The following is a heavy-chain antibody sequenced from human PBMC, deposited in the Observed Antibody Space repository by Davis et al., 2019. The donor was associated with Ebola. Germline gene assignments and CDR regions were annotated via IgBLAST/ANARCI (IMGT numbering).Heavy chain of an antibody. CDR3: ARMVRGLTRYYFDY. CDR1: GFSFSRYA. CDR2: FSTVGSNT. J-gene: IGHJ4*02. Sequence: PGGSLRLSCAASGFSFSRYAMSWVRPAPGEGLEWVSSFSTVGSNTYYGDSVRGRFTISRDNSKNTLSLQMNSLRAEDTAVYYCARMVRGLTRYYFDYWGQGSLVIVSS. D-gene: IGHD3-10*01. V-gene: IGHV3-23*01.